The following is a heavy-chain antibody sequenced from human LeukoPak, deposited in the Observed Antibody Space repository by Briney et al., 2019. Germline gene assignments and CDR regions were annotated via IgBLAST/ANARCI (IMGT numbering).Heavy chain of an antibody. Sequence: SETLSLTCTVSGGSVCSGSYYWSWIRQPPGKGLEWIGYIYYSGSTNYNPSLKSRVTISVDTSKNQFSLKLSSVTAADTAVYYCARGGGRPIDYWGQGTLVTVSS. D-gene: IGHD6-25*01. CDR3: ARGGGRPIDY. CDR2: IYYSGST. J-gene: IGHJ4*02. CDR1: GGSVCSGSYY. V-gene: IGHV4-61*01.